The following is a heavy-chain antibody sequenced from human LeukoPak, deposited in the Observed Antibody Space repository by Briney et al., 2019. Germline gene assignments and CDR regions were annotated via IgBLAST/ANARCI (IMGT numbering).Heavy chain of an antibody. CDR1: GGTFSSYA. J-gene: IGHJ4*02. CDR2: IIPFYGNT. V-gene: IGHV1-69*05. CDR3: ARAFGGAVNN. Sequence: SVKVSCRASGGTFSSYAISWVRQAPGQGLEWMGGIIPFYGNTNYAQKLQGRVTITTDKSTSTAYMELSSLRSEDTAVYYCARAFGGAVNNWGQGTLVTVSS. D-gene: IGHD6-19*01.